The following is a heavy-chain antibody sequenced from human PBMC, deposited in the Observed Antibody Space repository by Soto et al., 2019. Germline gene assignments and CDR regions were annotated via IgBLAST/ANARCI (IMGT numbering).Heavy chain of an antibody. V-gene: IGHV3-30-3*01. CDR1: GFTFSSYA. J-gene: IGHJ3*02. CDR2: ISYDGSNK. Sequence: GGSLRLSCAASGFTFSSYAMHWVRQAPGKGLEWVAVISYDGSNKYYADSVKGRFTISRDNSKNTLYLQMNSLRAEDTAVYYCASGYCSSTSCYAELAFDIWGQGTMVTVSS. CDR3: ASGYCSSTSCYAELAFDI. D-gene: IGHD2-2*03.